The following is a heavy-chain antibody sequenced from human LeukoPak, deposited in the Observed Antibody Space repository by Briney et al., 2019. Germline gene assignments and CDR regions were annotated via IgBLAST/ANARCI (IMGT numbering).Heavy chain of an antibody. CDR1: GDSVTSYY. D-gene: IGHD2-8*02. Sequence: SETLSLTCSVSGDSVTSYYWSWSRQPQAKGLERIGYVSSDGTTNYTPSLRSRVIMSVDTAKNHISLNLTSLTAADTAIYYCARLDCTGDGCYNHWGRGTLVTV. J-gene: IGHJ4*02. CDR3: ARLDCTGDGCYNH. CDR2: VSSDGTT. V-gene: IGHV4-59*08.